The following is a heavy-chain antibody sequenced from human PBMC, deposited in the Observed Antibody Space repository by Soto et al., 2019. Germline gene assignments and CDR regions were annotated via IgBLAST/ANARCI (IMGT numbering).Heavy chain of an antibody. CDR3: ARRGGVGATTYDY. D-gene: IGHD1-26*01. J-gene: IGHJ4*02. Sequence: QLQLQESGPGLVKPSETLSLTCTVSGGSISSSSYYWGWIRQPPGKGLAWIGSIYYSGSTYYNPSLRSRVTISVDTSKNQFSLKLSSVTAADTAVYYCARRGGVGATTYDYWGQGTLVTVSS. V-gene: IGHV4-39*01. CDR1: GGSISSSSYY. CDR2: IYYSGST.